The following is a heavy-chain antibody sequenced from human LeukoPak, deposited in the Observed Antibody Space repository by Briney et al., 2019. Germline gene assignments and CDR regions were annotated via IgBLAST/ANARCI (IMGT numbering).Heavy chain of an antibody. CDR2: ISCSCSTI. Sequence: KTGGSLRLSCAASGFTFSDYYMSWIRQAPGKGLEWVSYISCSCSTIYYADSVKGRFTISRYNAKKSLYLQMNSLRAEDTALYYCARDLRLGLRHFDSIHYYYYMDVWGKGTTVTVSS. V-gene: IGHV3-11*01. D-gene: IGHD3-9*01. J-gene: IGHJ6*03. CDR1: GFTFSDYY. CDR3: ARDLRLGLRHFDSIHYYYYMDV.